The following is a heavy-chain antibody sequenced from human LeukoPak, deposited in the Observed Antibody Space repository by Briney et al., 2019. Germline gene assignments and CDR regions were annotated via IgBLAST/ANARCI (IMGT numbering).Heavy chain of an antibody. CDR1: GGSISSSSHY. Sequence: SETLSLTCTVSGGSISSSSHYWGWIRQPPGKGLEWIGSIYYSGSTYYNPSLKSRVTISVDTSKNQFPLKLSSVTAADTAVYYCASHSSGWYSNYYGMDVWGQGTTVTVSS. J-gene: IGHJ6*02. D-gene: IGHD6-19*01. CDR2: IYYSGST. V-gene: IGHV4-39*06. CDR3: ASHSSGWYSNYYGMDV.